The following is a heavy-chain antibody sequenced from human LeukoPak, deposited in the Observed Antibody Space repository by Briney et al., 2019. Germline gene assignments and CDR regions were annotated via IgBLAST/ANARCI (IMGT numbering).Heavy chain of an antibody. CDR3: ARDRRIVGATDAFDI. CDR1: GLTFSSHA. Sequence: GGSLRLSCAASGLTFSSHAMHWVRQAPGKGLEWVSVIYSGGSTYYADSVKGRFTISRDNSKNTLYLQMNSLRAEDTAVYYCARDRRIVGATDAFDIWGQGTMVTVSS. V-gene: IGHV3-53*01. D-gene: IGHD1-26*01. CDR2: IYSGGST. J-gene: IGHJ3*02.